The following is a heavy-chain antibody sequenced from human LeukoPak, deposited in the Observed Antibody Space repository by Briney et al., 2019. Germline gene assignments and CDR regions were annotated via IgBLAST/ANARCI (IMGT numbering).Heavy chain of an antibody. D-gene: IGHD4-17*01. CDR2: INAGNGNT. Sequence: PGRSLRLSCAASGFTFSSYAMHWVRQAPGKGLEWMGWINAGNGNTKYSQKFQGRVTITRDTSASTAYMGLSSLRSEDTAVYYCARDSRYGDLWADWGQGTLVTVSS. CDR3: ARDSRYGDLWAD. V-gene: IGHV1-3*01. CDR1: GFTFSSYA. J-gene: IGHJ4*02.